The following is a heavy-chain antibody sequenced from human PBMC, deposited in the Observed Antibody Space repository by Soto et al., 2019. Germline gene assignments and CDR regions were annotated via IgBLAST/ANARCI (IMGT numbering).Heavy chain of an antibody. CDR2: VIPMFGTV. CDR3: ARDRGYGDSDY. Sequence: QVLLVQSGAAVKRPGSSVKVSCKASGGTFSSYGISWVRQAPGQGLEWMGGVIPMFGTVNYAQKFQGRVTITAEETTGTAYMELSTLRSEDTAVYYCARDRGYGDSDYWGQGTLVTVSS. CDR1: GGTFSSYG. V-gene: IGHV1-69*12. J-gene: IGHJ4*02. D-gene: IGHD4-17*01.